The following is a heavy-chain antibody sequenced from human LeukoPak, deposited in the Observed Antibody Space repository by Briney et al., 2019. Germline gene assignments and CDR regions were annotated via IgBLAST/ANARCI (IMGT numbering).Heavy chain of an antibody. V-gene: IGHV3-7*01. CDR1: GFMFSNNW. D-gene: IGHD1-1*01. CDR2: IKPDGSNE. Sequence: PGGSLRLSCGASGFMFSNNWVSWVRQAPGKGLEWMANIKPDGSNEYYADSVKGRFTISRDNAKNSLYLHMNSLRVEDTAIYYCVININWSFGSWGQGDVVIVSS. J-gene: IGHJ4*02. CDR3: VININWSFGS.